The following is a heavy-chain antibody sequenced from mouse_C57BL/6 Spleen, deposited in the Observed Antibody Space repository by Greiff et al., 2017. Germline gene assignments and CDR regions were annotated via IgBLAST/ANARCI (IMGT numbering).Heavy chain of an antibody. CDR3: ANAVCSNTLFDY. CDR2: ISDGGSYT. CDR1: GFTFSSYA. D-gene: IGHD2-5*01. V-gene: IGHV5-4*03. Sequence: EVKLVESGGGLVKPGGSLKLSCAASGFTFSSYAMSWVRQTPEKRLEWVATISDGGSYTYYPDNVQGRFTISRDNAQNNRYLQMSHLKSEDTAVYYCANAVCSNTLFDYWGQGTTLTVS. J-gene: IGHJ2*01.